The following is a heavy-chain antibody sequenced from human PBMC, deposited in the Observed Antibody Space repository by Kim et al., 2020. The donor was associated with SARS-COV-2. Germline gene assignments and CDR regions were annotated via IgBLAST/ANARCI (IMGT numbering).Heavy chain of an antibody. D-gene: IGHD3-22*01. Sequence: GGSLRLSCAASGFTFSSYSMNWVRQAPGKGLEWVSSISSSSSYIYYADSVKGRFTISRDNAKNSLYLQMNSLRAEDTAVYYCAREGKWLLPYYFDYWGQGTLVTVSS. CDR2: ISSSSSYI. CDR1: GFTFSSYS. J-gene: IGHJ4*02. CDR3: AREGKWLLPYYFDY. V-gene: IGHV3-21*01.